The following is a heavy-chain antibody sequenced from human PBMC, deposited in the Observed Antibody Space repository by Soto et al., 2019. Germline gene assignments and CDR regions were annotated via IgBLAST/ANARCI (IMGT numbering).Heavy chain of an antibody. CDR2: INPNSGGT. J-gene: IGHJ3*02. V-gene: IGHV1-2*04. CDR3: ARASITMVRGVMPVAFAI. CDR1: GYTFTGYY. D-gene: IGHD3-10*01. Sequence: ASVKVSCKASGYTFTGYYMHCVRQAPGQGLEWMGWINPNSGGTNYAQKFQGWVTMTRDTSISTAYMELSRLRSDDTAVYYCARASITMVRGVMPVAFAIWVQGTMVTVSS.